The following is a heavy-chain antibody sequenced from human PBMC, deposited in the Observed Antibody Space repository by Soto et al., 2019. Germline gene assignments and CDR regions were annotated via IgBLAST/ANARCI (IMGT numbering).Heavy chain of an antibody. Sequence: GGSLRLSCAASGFTFSSYEMNWVRQAPGKGLEWVSYISSSGSTIYYADSVKGRFTISRDNAKSSLYLQMNSLRAEDTAVYYCARGASRIGYSSSWYMPPVYFDYWGQGTLVTVSS. D-gene: IGHD6-13*01. CDR3: ARGASRIGYSSSWYMPPVYFDY. V-gene: IGHV3-48*03. J-gene: IGHJ4*02. CDR1: GFTFSSYE. CDR2: ISSSGSTI.